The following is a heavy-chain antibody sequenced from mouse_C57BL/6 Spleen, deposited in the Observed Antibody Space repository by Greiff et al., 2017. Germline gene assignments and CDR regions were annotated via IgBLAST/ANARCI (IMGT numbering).Heavy chain of an antibody. J-gene: IGHJ2*01. V-gene: IGHV1-82*01. CDR2: IYPGDGDP. CDR1: GYAFSSSW. D-gene: IGHD1-1*01. CDR3: ARSTYGSHFDY. Sequence: VQLVESGPELVKPGASVKISCKASGYAFSSSWMNWVKLRPGKGLEWIGRIYPGDGDPNYNGKFKGKATLTADKSSSTAYMQLSSLTSEDSAVYFCARSTYGSHFDYWGQGTTLTVSS.